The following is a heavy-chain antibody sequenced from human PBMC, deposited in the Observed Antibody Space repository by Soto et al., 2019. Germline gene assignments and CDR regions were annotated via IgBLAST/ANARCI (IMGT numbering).Heavy chain of an antibody. J-gene: IGHJ6*02. V-gene: IGHV1-18*01. CDR2: ISAYNGNT. Sequence: QVQLVQSGAEVKKPGASVKVSCKASGYTFTSYGISWVRQAPGQGLEWMGWISAYNGNTNYAQKLQGRVTMTTDTSTSTADMELRSLRSDDTAVFYCAREREYCSSTSCYELDVWGQGTTVTVSS. CDR3: AREREYCSSTSCYELDV. CDR1: GYTFTSYG. D-gene: IGHD2-2*01.